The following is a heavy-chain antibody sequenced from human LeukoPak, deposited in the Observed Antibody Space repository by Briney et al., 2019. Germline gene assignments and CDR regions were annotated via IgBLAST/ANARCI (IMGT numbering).Heavy chain of an antibody. CDR2: INQDGSAK. D-gene: IGHD3-3*01. Sequence: GGSLRLSCAASGFTFSGSWMSWVRQAPGKGLEWVASINQDGSAKNYLDSAKGRFTISIDRGKNSLYLQMNSLRDEDTAVYYCARELSWSGRDYWGQGTLVTVSS. CDR3: ARELSWSGRDY. V-gene: IGHV3-7*01. CDR1: GFTFSGSW. J-gene: IGHJ4*02.